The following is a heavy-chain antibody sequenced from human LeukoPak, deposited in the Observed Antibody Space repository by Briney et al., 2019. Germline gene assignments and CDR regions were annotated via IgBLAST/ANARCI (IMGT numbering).Heavy chain of an antibody. V-gene: IGHV4-34*01. CDR2: INHSGST. CDR1: GGSFSGYY. CDR3: ARARSTMVRGVIKGRYFDY. J-gene: IGHJ4*03. D-gene: IGHD3-10*01. Sequence: SETLSLTCAVYGGSFSGYYWSWIRQPPGKGLEWIGEINHSGSTNYNPSLKSRVTISVDTSKNQFSLKLSSVTAADTAVYYCARARSTMVRGVIKGRYFDYWGQGTMVTVSS.